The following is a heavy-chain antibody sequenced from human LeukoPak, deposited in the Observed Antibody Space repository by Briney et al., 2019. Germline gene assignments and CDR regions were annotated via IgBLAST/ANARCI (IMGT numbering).Heavy chain of an antibody. CDR2: ISAYNGRT. V-gene: IGHV1-18*01. D-gene: IGHD3-3*01. Sequence: GASVKVSCKASGYTFTKYGISWVRQAPGQGLEWMGYISAYNGRTQFAQKFQGRLTMTTDTSTTTAYMELRSLRSDDTAVYYCARQLLEWSGSYYSYYYMDVWGKGTTLTVSS. CDR1: GYTFTKYG. CDR3: ARQLLEWSGSYYSYYYMDV. J-gene: IGHJ6*03.